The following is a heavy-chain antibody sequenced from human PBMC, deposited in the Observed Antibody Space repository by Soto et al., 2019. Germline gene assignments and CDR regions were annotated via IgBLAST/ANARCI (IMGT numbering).Heavy chain of an antibody. CDR1: GGSFSGYY. V-gene: IGHV4-34*01. J-gene: IGHJ4*02. CDR3: ARPGGSGWFYFDP. D-gene: IGHD6-13*01. Sequence: SETLSLTCAVYGGSFSGYYWSWIRQPPGKGLEWIGEINHSGSTNYNPSLKSRVTISVDTSKNQFSLKLSSVTAADTAVYYCARPGGSGWFYFDPWGQGSQVTVSS. CDR2: INHSGST.